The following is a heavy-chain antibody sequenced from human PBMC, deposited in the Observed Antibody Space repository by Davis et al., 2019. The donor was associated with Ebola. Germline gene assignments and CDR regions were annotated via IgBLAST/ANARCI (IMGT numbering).Heavy chain of an antibody. CDR1: GFSFTSYG. Sequence: PGGSLRLSCATSGFSFTSYGMTWVRQAPGKGLKWVANIKEDGSERYYVDSVKGRFTISRDNTKNSLYLQMNSLRVEDTAVYYCTREAHTRRDGDYVRGYFDLWGRGTLVTVSS. CDR3: TREAHTRRDGDYVRGYFDL. V-gene: IGHV3-7*03. D-gene: IGHD4-17*01. J-gene: IGHJ2*01. CDR2: IKEDGSER.